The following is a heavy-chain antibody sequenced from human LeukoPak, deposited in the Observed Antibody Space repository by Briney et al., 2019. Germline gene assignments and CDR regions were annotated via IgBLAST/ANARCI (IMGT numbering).Heavy chain of an antibody. CDR3: ARSNYGYPDY. CDR2: IYHSGST. D-gene: IGHD5-18*01. J-gene: IGHJ4*02. Sequence: SETLSLTCAVSGYPISSGYYWGWIRQPPGKGLEWIGSIYHSGSTYYNPSLKSRVTISVDTSKNQFSLKLSSVTAADTAVYYCARSNYGYPDYWGQGTLVTVSS. V-gene: IGHV4-38-2*01. CDR1: GYPISSGYY.